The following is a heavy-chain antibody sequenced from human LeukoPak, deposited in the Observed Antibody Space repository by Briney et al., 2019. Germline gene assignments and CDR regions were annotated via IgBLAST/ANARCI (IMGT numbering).Heavy chain of an antibody. CDR2: INPNSGGT. D-gene: IGHD3-9*01. V-gene: IGHV1-2*06. Sequence: ASVKVSCKASGYTFTGYYMHWVRQAPGQGLEWMGRINPNSGGTNYAQKFQGRVTMTGDTSISTANMELSRLRSDDTAVYYCAREVIIFPDYYYYGLDVWGQGTTVTVSS. CDR1: GYTFTGYY. J-gene: IGHJ6*02. CDR3: AREVIIFPDYYYYGLDV.